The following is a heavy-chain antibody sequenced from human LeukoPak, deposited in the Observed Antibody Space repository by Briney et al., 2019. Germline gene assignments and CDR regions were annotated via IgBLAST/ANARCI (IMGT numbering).Heavy chain of an antibody. V-gene: IGHV4-59*01. CDR2: INYSGRT. D-gene: IGHD3-9*01. CDR1: GGSISGYY. CDR3: AKGLLRYFDCSDYYFDY. Sequence: SETLSVICTVSGGSISGYYWNWIRQPPGKGLEWIGYINYSGRTNYNPYLKSRVTISLDTSKNQFSLKLSSVTAADTAVYYCAKGLLRYFDCSDYYFDYWGQGTLVTVSS. J-gene: IGHJ4*02.